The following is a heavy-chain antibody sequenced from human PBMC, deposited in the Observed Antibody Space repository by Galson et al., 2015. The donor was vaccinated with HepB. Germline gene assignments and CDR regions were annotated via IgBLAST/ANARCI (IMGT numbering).Heavy chain of an antibody. D-gene: IGHD3-10*01. J-gene: IGHJ6*02. CDR3: ARDQLPTWFGELLSPRGMDV. CDR2: ISAYNGNT. Sequence: SVKVSCKASGYTFTSYGISWVRQAPGQGLEWMGWISAYNGNTNYAQKLQGRVTMTTDTSTSTAYMELRSLRSDDTAVYYCARDQLPTWFGELLSPRGMDVWGQGTTVTVFS. CDR1: GYTFTSYG. V-gene: IGHV1-18*04.